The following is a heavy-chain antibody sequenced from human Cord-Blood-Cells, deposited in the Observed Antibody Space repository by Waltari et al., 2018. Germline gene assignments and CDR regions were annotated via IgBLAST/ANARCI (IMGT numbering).Heavy chain of an antibody. D-gene: IGHD1-26*01. Sequence: EVQLLESGGGLVQPGGSLRLSCSASGFPFSCYALSWVRQAPGKGLEWVSAISGSGGSTYYADSVKGRFTISRDNSKNTLYLQMNSLRAEDTAVYYCARHGPGKWVDYWGQGTLVTVSS. V-gene: IGHV3-23*01. CDR2: ISGSGGST. CDR1: GFPFSCYA. CDR3: ARHGPGKWVDY. J-gene: IGHJ4*02.